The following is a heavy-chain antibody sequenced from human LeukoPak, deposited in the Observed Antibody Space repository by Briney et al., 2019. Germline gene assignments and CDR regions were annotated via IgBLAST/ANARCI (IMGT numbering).Heavy chain of an antibody. Sequence: PSETLSLTCTVSGGSISSNYWSWIRQPPGKGLEWIGYIDYSGNTNYNPSLKSRVTIPVDTSKNQLSLKLSSVTAADTAVYYCATSAGTIYTWFDPWGQGTLVTVSS. CDR3: ATSAGTIYTWFDP. J-gene: IGHJ5*02. V-gene: IGHV4-59*01. CDR1: GGSISSNY. CDR2: IDYSGNT. D-gene: IGHD1-1*01.